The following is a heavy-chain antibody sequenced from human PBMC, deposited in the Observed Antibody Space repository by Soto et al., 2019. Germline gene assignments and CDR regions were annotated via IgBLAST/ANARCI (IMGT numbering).Heavy chain of an antibody. CDR2: IIPVFQTA. D-gene: IGHD3-22*01. V-gene: IGHV1-69*13. CDR1: GGLFSSYP. J-gene: IGHJ4*02. CDR3: ARGGSGYTWFNEF. Sequence: ASVKVSCRASGGLFSSYPISWVRQVPGQGLEWMGGIIPVFQTAYYTQRFQGRVTITADESTNTAYMELSSLRSEDTAIYYCARGGSGYTWFNEFWGQGTLVTVSS.